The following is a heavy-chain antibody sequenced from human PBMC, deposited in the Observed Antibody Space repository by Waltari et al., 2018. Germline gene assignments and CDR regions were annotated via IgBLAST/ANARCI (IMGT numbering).Heavy chain of an antibody. J-gene: IGHJ5*02. D-gene: IGHD3-22*01. CDR2: IYYSGST. V-gene: IGHV4-39*07. CDR3: ARGVTMIVVVITYNWFDP. Sequence: QLQLQESGPGLVKPSETLSLTCTVSGGSISSSSYYWGWIRQPHGKGLEWLGSIYYSGSTYYNPSLKSRVTISVDTSKNQFSLKLSSVTAADTAVYYCARGVTMIVVVITYNWFDPWGQGTLVTVSS. CDR1: GGSISSSSYY.